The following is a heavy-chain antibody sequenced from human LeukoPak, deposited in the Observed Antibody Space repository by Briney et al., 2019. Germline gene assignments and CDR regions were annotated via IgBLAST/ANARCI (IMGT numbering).Heavy chain of an antibody. Sequence: GESLKISCKGSGYNFATYWIGWVRQMPGKGLEWMGWINPNSGGANYAQNFQGRVTMARDTSISTAYMELSSLRSDDTAIYYCARTGDFDYWGQGTLVTVSS. J-gene: IGHJ4*02. V-gene: IGHV1-2*02. CDR3: ARTGDFDY. CDR2: INPNSGGA. CDR1: GYNFATYW. D-gene: IGHD7-27*01.